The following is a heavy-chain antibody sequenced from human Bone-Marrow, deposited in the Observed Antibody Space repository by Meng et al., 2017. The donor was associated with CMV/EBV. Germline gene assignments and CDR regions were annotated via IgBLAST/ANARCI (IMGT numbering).Heavy chain of an antibody. Sequence: SCAASGFTFSSYSMNWVRQAPGKGLEWVSSISSSSSYIYYADSVKGRFTISRDNAKNSLYLQMNSLRAEDTAVYYCARDAAADSSSWDFDYWGQGTLVTVSS. V-gene: IGHV3-21*01. CDR3: ARDAAADSSSWDFDY. J-gene: IGHJ4*02. CDR2: ISSSSSYI. D-gene: IGHD6-13*01. CDR1: GFTFSSYS.